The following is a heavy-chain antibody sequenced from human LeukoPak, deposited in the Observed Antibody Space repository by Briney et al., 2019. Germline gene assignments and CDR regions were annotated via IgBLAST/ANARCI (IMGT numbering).Heavy chain of an antibody. CDR2: IYPGDSDT. V-gene: IGHV5-51*01. CDR3: ARLGGPHSPFDN. Sequence: GESLKISCKSSGYSYTSYWIGWVRQMPGKGLEWMGIIYPGDSDTRYSRSFQGQVTISADKSLRTAYLQWRSLKASDTGIYFCARLGGPHSPFDNWGQGTRVIVPS. D-gene: IGHD2-15*01. J-gene: IGHJ4*02. CDR1: GYSYTSYW.